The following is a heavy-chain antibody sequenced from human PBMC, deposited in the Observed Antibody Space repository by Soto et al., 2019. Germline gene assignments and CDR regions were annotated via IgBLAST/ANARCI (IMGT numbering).Heavy chain of an antibody. V-gene: IGHV1-3*01. CDR2: INAGNGDT. CDR1: GYTFTNYA. Sequence: ASVKVSCKASGYTFTNYAMHWVRQAPGQRLEWMGWINAGNGDTKYSQNFQGRVTITRDTSASTAYMELSSLRSEDTAVYYCARDPYYDFWSGSNWFDPWGQGTLVTVSS. J-gene: IGHJ5*02. CDR3: ARDPYYDFWSGSNWFDP. D-gene: IGHD3-3*01.